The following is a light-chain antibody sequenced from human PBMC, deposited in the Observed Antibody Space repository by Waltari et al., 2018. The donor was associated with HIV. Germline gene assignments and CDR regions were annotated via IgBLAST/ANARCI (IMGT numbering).Light chain of an antibody. CDR1: SSHFGSQN. V-gene: IGLV1-47*01. J-gene: IGLJ1*01. Sequence: QSVLTQPPSASGTPGQRVTIPCSGRSSHFGSQNVYWYQQLPGTAPKLLIYRNNQRPSGVPDRFSGSKSGTSASLSISGLRSEDEADYYCAAWDDSLSGYVFGTGTKVTVL. CDR3: AAWDDSLSGYV. CDR2: RNN.